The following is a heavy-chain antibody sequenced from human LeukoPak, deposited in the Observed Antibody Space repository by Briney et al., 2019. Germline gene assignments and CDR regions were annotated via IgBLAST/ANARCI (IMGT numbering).Heavy chain of an antibody. CDR2: INSDGSST. Sequence: PGGSLRLSCAASGFTFSSYWMHWVRQAPGKGLVWVSRINSDGSSTSYADSVKGRFTISRDNSKNTLYLQMNSLRAEDTAVYYCARGPGDSSSPFDYWGQGTLVTVSS. V-gene: IGHV3-74*01. CDR3: ARGPGDSSSPFDY. J-gene: IGHJ4*02. CDR1: GFTFSSYW. D-gene: IGHD6-6*01.